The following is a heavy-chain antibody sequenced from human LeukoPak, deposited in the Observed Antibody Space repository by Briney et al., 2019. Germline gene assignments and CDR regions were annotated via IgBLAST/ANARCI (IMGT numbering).Heavy chain of an antibody. CDR1: GGSISSSSYY. CDR2: IYYSGST. CDR3: ARVYYDILTGYSQPFDY. V-gene: IGHV4-39*07. D-gene: IGHD3-9*01. Sequence: PSETLSLTCTVSGGSISSSSYYWGWIRQPPGKGLEWIGSIYYSGSTYYNPSLKSRVTISVDTSKNQFSLKLSSVTAADTAVYYCARVYYDILTGYSQPFDYWGQGTLVTVSS. J-gene: IGHJ4*02.